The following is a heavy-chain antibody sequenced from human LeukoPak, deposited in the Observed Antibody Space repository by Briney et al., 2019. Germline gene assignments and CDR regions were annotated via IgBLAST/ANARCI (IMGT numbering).Heavy chain of an antibody. CDR2: FDPEKGET. CDR3: ATPLGPLDLIPYYFDY. CDR1: GYTLTELA. J-gene: IGHJ4*02. Sequence: ASVKVSCKVSGYTLTELAMHRVRQAPGKGLEWIGGFDPEKGETIYTQQLQGRLTMTEDTSTDTAYMELSSLTSEDTAVYYCATPLGPLDLIPYYFDYWGQGTLVTVSS. D-gene: IGHD2-21*01. V-gene: IGHV1-24*01.